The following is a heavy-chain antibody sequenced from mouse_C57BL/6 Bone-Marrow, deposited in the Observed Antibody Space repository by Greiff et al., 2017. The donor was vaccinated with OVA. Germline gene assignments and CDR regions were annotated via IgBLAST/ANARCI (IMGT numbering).Heavy chain of an antibody. CDR2: INPNNGGT. V-gene: IGHV1-26*01. CDR3: ARVYYDYDGCAY. D-gene: IGHD2-4*01. Sequence: EVQLQQSGPELVKPGASVKISCKASGYTFTDYYMNWVKQSHGKSLEWIGDINPNNGGTSYNQKFKGKATLTVDKSSSTAYMELRSLTSEDSAVYYCARVYYDYDGCAYWGQGTLVTVSA. CDR1: GYTFTDYY. J-gene: IGHJ3*01.